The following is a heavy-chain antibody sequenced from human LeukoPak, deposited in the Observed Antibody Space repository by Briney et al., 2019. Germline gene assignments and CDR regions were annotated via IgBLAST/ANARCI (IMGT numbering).Heavy chain of an antibody. D-gene: IGHD3-3*01. CDR3: ARNRREWLLPYFDY. V-gene: IGHV3-48*04. CDR2: ISSSGSTI. CDR1: GFTFSSYS. J-gene: IGHJ4*02. Sequence: PGGSLRLSCAASGFTFSSYSMNWVRQAPGKGLEWVSYISSSGSTIYYADSVKGRFTISRDNAKNSLYLQMNSLRAEDTAVYYCARNRREWLLPYFDYWGQGTLVTVSS.